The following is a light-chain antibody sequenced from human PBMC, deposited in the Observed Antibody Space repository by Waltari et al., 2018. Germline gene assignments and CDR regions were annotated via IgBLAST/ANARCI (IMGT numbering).Light chain of an antibody. CDR3: QSYDSSLSGSV. CDR1: SSHIGAGYD. J-gene: IGLJ2*01. Sequence: QSGLTQPPSVSGAPGQRVTIPCTGSSSHIGAGYDVPWYQLLPGTAPKLLIYGNSNRPSGVPDRFSGSKSGTSASLAITGLQAEDEADYYCQSYDSSLSGSVFGGGTKLTVL. V-gene: IGLV1-40*01. CDR2: GNS.